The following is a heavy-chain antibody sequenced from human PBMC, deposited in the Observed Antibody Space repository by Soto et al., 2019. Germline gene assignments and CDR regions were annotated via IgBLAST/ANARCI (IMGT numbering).Heavy chain of an antibody. CDR1: GGSISSGGYY. J-gene: IGHJ5*02. D-gene: IGHD3-22*01. CDR3: ARAIVVVITTGGWFDP. CDR2: IYYSGST. Sequence: TLSLTCTVSGGSISSGGYYWSWIRQHPGKGLEWIGYIYYSGSTYYNPSLKSRVTISVDTSKNQFSLKLSSVTAADTAVYYCARAIVVVITTGGWFDPWGQGTLVTVSS. V-gene: IGHV4-31*03.